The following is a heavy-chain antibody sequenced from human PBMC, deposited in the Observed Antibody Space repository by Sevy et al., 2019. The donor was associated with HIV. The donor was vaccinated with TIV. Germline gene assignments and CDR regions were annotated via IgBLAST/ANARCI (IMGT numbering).Heavy chain of an antibody. CDR2: INPNSGGT. CDR3: ARDQEVTYDFDY. J-gene: IGHJ4*02. D-gene: IGHD2-21*02. Sequence: ASVKVSCKASGYTFTGYYMHWVRQAPGQGLEWMGRINPNSGGTNYAQKFQGRVTMTRDTSISTAYMELSRLRSDDPAVYYCARDQEVTYDFDYWGQGTLVTVSS. CDR1: GYTFTGYY. V-gene: IGHV1-2*06.